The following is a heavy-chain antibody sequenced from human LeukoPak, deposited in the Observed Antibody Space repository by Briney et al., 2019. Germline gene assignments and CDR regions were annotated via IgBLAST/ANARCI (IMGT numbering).Heavy chain of an antibody. Sequence: GESLKISCKGSGYIFATYWIGWVRQMPGKGLEWMGIIYPGDSDTRYSPSFQGQVTISADKSISTAYLQWSSLKASDTAMYYCARQHYYDKNFDYWGQGTLVTVSS. CDR1: GYIFATYW. V-gene: IGHV5-51*01. CDR2: IYPGDSDT. CDR3: ARQHYYDKNFDY. D-gene: IGHD3-22*01. J-gene: IGHJ4*02.